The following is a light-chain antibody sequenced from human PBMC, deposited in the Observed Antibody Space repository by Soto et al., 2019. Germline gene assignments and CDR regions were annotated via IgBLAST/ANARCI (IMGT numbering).Light chain of an antibody. V-gene: IGKV3-20*01. CDR1: QSFSSTY. Sequence: EIVLTQSPGTLSLSPGERATLSCRASQSFSSTYVAWYQQKSGQAPRLLIYGASSRATGIPDRFSGSGSGTDFTLTISRLEPEDFAVYYCHQYVSSWTFGQGTKVDI. J-gene: IGKJ1*01. CDR2: GAS. CDR3: HQYVSSWT.